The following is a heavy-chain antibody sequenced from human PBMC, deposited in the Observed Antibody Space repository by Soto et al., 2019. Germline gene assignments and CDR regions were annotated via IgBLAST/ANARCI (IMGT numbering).Heavy chain of an antibody. CDR3: AKGSTSCYSSCEGASLLLGGMDV. D-gene: IGHD2-2*01. J-gene: IGHJ6*02. V-gene: IGHV3-30*18. CDR1: GFTFSSYG. CDR2: ISYDGSNK. Sequence: QVQLVESGGGVVQPGRSLRLSCAASGFTFSSYGMHWVRQAPGKGLEWVAVISYDGSNKYYADSVKGRFTISRDNSKNTLSLQLNSLRAEDTDVYYCAKGSTSCYSSCEGASLLLGGMDVWGQGTTVTVSS.